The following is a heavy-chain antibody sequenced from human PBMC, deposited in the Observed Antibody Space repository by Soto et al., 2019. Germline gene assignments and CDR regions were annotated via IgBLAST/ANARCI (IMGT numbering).Heavy chain of an antibody. Sequence: TLSLTCTVSGGSISNAAYSWSWIRQPPGKGLEWIGYVYPSGMPFYNPSLRSRVTISIDRSNDQFSLNLKSVTAADTAVYYCARERGGYGLFDSWGQGTLVTVSS. V-gene: IGHV4-30-2*01. J-gene: IGHJ4*02. CDR3: ARERGGYGLFDS. CDR2: VYPSGMP. CDR1: GGSISNAAYS. D-gene: IGHD5-18*01.